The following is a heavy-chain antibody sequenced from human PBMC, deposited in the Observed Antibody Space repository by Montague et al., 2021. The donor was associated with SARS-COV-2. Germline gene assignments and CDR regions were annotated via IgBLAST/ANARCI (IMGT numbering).Heavy chain of an antibody. CDR3: ARDRFPPDYGDAFDL. CDR1: GFIFNNFA. Sequence: SLRLSCAASGFIFNNFAFHWVRQAPGKGLEWVAIITYDGSDKFYADSVKGRFTISRDNSKNTLYLRMSSVTPEDTAIYYCARDRFPPDYGDAFDLWGQGTLVTVSS. CDR2: ITYDGSDK. D-gene: IGHD4/OR15-4a*01. V-gene: IGHV3-30*04. J-gene: IGHJ3*01.